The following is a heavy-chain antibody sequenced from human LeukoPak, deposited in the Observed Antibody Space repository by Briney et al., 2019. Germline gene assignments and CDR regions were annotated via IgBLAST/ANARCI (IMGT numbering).Heavy chain of an antibody. CDR2: INPNSGGT. CDR3: ARDLSTSGRDY. Sequence: ASVNVSCKASGYTFTGYYMHWVRQAPGQGLEWMGRINPNSGGTNYAQKFQGRVTMTRDTSISTAYMELSRLRSDDTAVYYCARDLSTSGRDYWGQGTLVTVSS. CDR1: GYTFTGYY. J-gene: IGHJ4*02. D-gene: IGHD2-15*01. V-gene: IGHV1-2*06.